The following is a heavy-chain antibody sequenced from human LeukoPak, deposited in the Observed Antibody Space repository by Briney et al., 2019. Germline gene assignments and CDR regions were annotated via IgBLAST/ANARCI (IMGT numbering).Heavy chain of an antibody. CDR2: IKSKTDGGTT. CDR3: TTESSGSYNILQADAFDI. J-gene: IGHJ3*02. V-gene: IGHV3-15*01. CDR1: GFTFSNAW. Sequence: GGSLRLSCAASGFTFSNAWMSWVRQAPGKGLEWVGRIKSKTDGGTTDYAAPVKGRFTISRDDSKNTLYLQMNGLKTEDTAVYYCTTESSGSYNILQADAFDIWGQGTMVTVSS. D-gene: IGHD1-26*01.